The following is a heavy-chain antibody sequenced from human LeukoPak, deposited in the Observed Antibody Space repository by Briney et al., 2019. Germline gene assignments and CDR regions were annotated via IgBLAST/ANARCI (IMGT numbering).Heavy chain of an antibody. CDR2: IYYSGST. V-gene: IGHV4-59*01. Sequence: PSETLSLTCTVSGGSISSYYWSWIRQPPGKGLEWIGYIYYSGSTNYNPSLKSRVTISVDTSKSQFSLKLSSVTAADTAVYYCARGAPQIYFDYWGQGTLVTVSS. CDR1: GGSISSYY. J-gene: IGHJ4*02. CDR3: ARGAPQIYFDY.